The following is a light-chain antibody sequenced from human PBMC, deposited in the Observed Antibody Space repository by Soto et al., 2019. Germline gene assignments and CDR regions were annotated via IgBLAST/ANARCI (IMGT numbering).Light chain of an antibody. Sequence: QSVLTQPPSVSAAPGQKVTISCSGSSSNIGNNYVSWDQQLPGTAPKLLNSENNKRPSGIPDRFSGSKSGTSATLGITGLQTGDAADYYCGTWDSSLGAYVFGTGTQLTVL. CDR3: GTWDSSLGAYV. J-gene: IGLJ1*01. V-gene: IGLV1-51*02. CDR2: ENN. CDR1: SSNIGNNY.